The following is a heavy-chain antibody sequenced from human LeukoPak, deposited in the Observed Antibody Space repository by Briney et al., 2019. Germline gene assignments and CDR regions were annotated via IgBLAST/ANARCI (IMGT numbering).Heavy chain of an antibody. CDR2: LSGSGDST. J-gene: IGHJ4*02. V-gene: IGHV3-23*01. Sequence: PGGSLRLSCVASGLIFRNFGMSWVRQAPGKGLEWISSLSGSGDSTYYADSVKGRFTISRDNSKNTLYLQMNSLRAEDTAVYYCAKDLRAIVGATEDYWGQGTLVTVSS. CDR3: AKDLRAIVGATEDY. D-gene: IGHD1-26*01. CDR1: GLIFRNFG.